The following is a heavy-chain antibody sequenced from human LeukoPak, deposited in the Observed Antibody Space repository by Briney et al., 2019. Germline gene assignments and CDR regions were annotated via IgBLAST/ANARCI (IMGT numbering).Heavy chain of an antibody. J-gene: IGHJ5*02. Sequence: SETLSLTCTVSGGSISSSSYYWGWIRQPPGKGLEWIGRIYTSGSTNYNPSLKSRVTMSVDTSKNQFSLKLSSVTAADTAVYYCARAYCSSTSCYSGWFDPWGQGTLVTVSS. CDR1: GGSISSSSYY. CDR3: ARAYCSSTSCYSGWFDP. D-gene: IGHD2-2*01. V-gene: IGHV4-39*07. CDR2: IYTSGST.